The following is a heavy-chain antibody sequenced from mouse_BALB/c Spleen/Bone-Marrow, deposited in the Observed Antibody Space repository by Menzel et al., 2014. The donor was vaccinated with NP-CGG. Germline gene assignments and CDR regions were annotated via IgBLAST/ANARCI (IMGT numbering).Heavy chain of an antibody. Sequence: QVQLKQSGAELVKPGASVKLSCKTSGYTFTSYWIQWVKQGPGQGLGWIGEIFPGTVTPYYNEKFKGKATLTIDTSSSTASMQLSSLASEDSAVYFCARRGYGYLDYWGQGTTLTVSS. D-gene: IGHD2-10*02. CDR1: GYTFTSYW. CDR3: ARRGYGYLDY. V-gene: IGHV1S132*01. J-gene: IGHJ2*01. CDR2: IFPGTVTP.